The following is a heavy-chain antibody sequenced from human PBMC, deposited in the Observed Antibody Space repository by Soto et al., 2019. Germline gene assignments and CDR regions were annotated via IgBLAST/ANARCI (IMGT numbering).Heavy chain of an antibody. CDR3: ARVRYPTYYYGMDV. V-gene: IGHV3-30-3*01. J-gene: IGHJ6*02. CDR2: ISYDGSNK. Sequence: GGSLRLSCAASGFTFSSYAMYWVRQAPGKGLEWVAVISYDGSNKYYADSVKGRFTISRDNSKNTLYLQMNRLRAEDTAVYYCARVRYPTYYYGMDVWGQGTTVTVSS. D-gene: IGHD1-26*01. CDR1: GFTFSSYA.